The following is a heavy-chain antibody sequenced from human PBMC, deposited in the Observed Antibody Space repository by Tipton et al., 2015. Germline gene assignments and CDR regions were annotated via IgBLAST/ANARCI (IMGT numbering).Heavy chain of an antibody. CDR2: IYYSGST. V-gene: IGHV4-39*02. CDR1: GGSISSSSYY. D-gene: IGHD2-15*01. Sequence: TLSLTCTVSGGSISSSSYYWGWIRQPPGKGLEWIGSIYYSGSTYYNPSLKSRVTISVDTSKNQFSLKLSSVTAADTAVYYCARDTSGGGSFYYYYGMDVWGQGTTVTVSS. J-gene: IGHJ6*02. CDR3: ARDTSGGGSFYYYYGMDV.